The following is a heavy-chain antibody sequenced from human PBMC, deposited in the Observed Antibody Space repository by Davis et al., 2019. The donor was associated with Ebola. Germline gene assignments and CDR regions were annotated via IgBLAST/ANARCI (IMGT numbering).Heavy chain of an antibody. J-gene: IGHJ6*02. CDR3: ASNGNRYYYYYGMDV. CDR2: IYSSGST. D-gene: IGHD1-14*01. V-gene: IGHV4-39*01. Sequence: SETLSLTCTVSGGSISSSSYYWGWIRQPPGKGLEWIGSIYSSGSTYYNPSLKSRVTISVDTSKNQFSLKLSSVTAADTAVYYCASNGNRYYYYYGMDVWGQGTTVTVSS. CDR1: GGSISSSSYY.